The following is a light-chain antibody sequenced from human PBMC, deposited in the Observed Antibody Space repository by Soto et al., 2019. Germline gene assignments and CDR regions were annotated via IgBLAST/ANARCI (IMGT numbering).Light chain of an antibody. Sequence: ETVLTQSTGTLSLSPGEKATLSCRASPSLSSSYLAWYQQKPGQAPRLVIYGASSRAAGIPDRFSGIGSGTDFTLTISRLEPEDFAVYYCQQYDRSPITFGQGTRLEVK. V-gene: IGKV3-20*01. CDR3: QQYDRSPIT. CDR2: GAS. J-gene: IGKJ5*01. CDR1: PSLSSSY.